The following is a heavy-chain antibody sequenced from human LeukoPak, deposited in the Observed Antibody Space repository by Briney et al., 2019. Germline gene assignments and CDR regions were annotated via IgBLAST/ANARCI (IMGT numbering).Heavy chain of an antibody. CDR1: GYTFTSYG. D-gene: IGHD6-19*01. Sequence: ASVKVSCKASGYTFTSYGISRVRQAPGQGLEWMGWISAYNGNTNYAQKLQGRVTMTTDTSTSTAYMELRSLRSDDTAVYYCARGRLGSGWYSIDYWGQGTLVTVSS. V-gene: IGHV1-18*01. J-gene: IGHJ4*02. CDR3: ARGRLGSGWYSIDY. CDR2: ISAYNGNT.